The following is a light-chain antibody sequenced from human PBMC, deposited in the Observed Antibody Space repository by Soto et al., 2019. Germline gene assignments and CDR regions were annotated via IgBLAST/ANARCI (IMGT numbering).Light chain of an antibody. CDR3: SSFGGGGNPVL. J-gene: IGLJ2*01. CDR1: SSDVGGCNY. Sequence: QSALTQPPSASGSLGQSVTISCTGTSSDVGGCNYVSWHQQHPGKAPKVMIYEVTKRPPGVPDRFSGSKSGNTASLTVSGLQAEDEADYYCSSFGGGGNPVLLGGGTKLTVL. CDR2: EVT. V-gene: IGLV2-8*01.